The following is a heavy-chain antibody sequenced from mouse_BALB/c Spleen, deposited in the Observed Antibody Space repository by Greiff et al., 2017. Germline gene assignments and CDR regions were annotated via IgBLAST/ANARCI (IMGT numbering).Heavy chain of an antibody. J-gene: IGHJ4*01. D-gene: IGHD2-10*02. CDR3: AGYGNYVGYAMDY. CDR2: IYPGDGDT. Sequence: VKLMESGAELVRPGSSVKISCKASGYAFSSYWMNWVKQRPGQGLEWIGQIYPGDGDTNYNGKFKGKATLTADKSSSTAYMQLSSLTSEDSAVYFCAGYGNYVGYAMDYWGQGTSVTVSS. CDR1: GYAFSSYW. V-gene: IGHV1-80*01.